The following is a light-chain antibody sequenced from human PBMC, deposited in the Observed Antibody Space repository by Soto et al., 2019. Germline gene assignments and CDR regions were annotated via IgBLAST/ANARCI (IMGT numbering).Light chain of an antibody. Sequence: QSVLTQPPSVSAAPGQRATISSSGNNSNVGNNFVSCYQQFPGTAPKLLIYDTNKRPSGIPDRFSGSKTGTSATLGITGLQTGDEADYYCETWDSGLSAGIFGGGTKLTVL. J-gene: IGLJ2*01. CDR2: DTN. CDR3: ETWDSGLSAGI. CDR1: NSNVGNNF. V-gene: IGLV1-51*01.